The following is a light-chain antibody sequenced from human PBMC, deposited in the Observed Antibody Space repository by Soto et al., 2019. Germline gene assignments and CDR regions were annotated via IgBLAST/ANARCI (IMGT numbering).Light chain of an antibody. CDR3: QQYGGSPYT. CDR2: GVS. V-gene: IGKV3-20*01. J-gene: IGKJ2*01. Sequence: EIVLTQSPGTLSLSPGERATLPCRASQTINSGLAWYQHKRGQAPRLLIYGVSVRAIGIPDRFGGSGSGTDFTLTISRLEHEDFAVYFCQQYGGSPYTFGQGTKVDIK. CDR1: QTINSG.